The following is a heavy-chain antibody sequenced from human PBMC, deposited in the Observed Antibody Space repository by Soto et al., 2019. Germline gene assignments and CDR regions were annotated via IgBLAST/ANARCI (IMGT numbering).Heavy chain of an antibody. D-gene: IGHD3-10*01. CDR3: TRDIGGKGAY. CDR2: IVEYGSTI. CDR1: GFTFSSYW. Sequence: EVQLVESGGGLVQPGGSLRLSCAASGFTFSSYWMHWVRQVPGKGLLWVSRIVEYGSTINYADSVRGRFTISRDNARNTLYLEMNSLRAEDTALYYCTRDIGGKGAYWGPGTLVTVSS. J-gene: IGHJ4*02. V-gene: IGHV3-74*01.